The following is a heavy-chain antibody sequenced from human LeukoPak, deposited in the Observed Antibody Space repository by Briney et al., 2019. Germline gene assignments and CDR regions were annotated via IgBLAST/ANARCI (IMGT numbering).Heavy chain of an antibody. CDR3: ARLLLWFGETGRDAFDI. Sequence: SETLSLTCAVYGGSFSGYYWSWIRQPPGKGLEWIGEINHSGGTNYNPSLKSRVTISVDTSKNQFSLKLSSVTAADTAVYYCARLLLWFGETGRDAFDIWGQGTMVTVSS. V-gene: IGHV4-34*01. J-gene: IGHJ3*02. D-gene: IGHD3-10*01. CDR1: GGSFSGYY. CDR2: INHSGGT.